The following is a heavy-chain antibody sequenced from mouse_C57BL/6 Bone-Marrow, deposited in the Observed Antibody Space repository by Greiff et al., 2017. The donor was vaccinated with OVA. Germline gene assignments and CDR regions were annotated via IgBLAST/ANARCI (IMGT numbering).Heavy chain of an antibody. CDR2: IYPRSGNT. Sequence: LQESGAELARPGASVKLSCKASGYTFTSYGISWVKQRTGQGLEWIGEIYPRSGNTYYNEKFKGKATLTADKSSSTAYMELRSLTSEDSAVYFCARGGWGTWFAYWGQGTLVTVSA. V-gene: IGHV1-81*01. CDR3: ARGGWGTWFAY. D-gene: IGHD2-14*01. CDR1: GYTFTSYG. J-gene: IGHJ3*01.